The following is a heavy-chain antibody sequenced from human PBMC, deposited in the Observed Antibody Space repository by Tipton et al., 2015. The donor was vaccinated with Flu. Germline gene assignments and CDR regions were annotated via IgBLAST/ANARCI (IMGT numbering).Heavy chain of an antibody. V-gene: IGHV4-61*02. CDR3: ARQRSYYDTSGPRGGGFYLDY. CDR1: GASISSGSFY. D-gene: IGHD3-16*01. CDR2: LYTAGGT. J-gene: IGHJ4*02. Sequence: TLSLTCTVSGASISSGSFYWTWLRQPAGKGLEWIGRLYTAGGTTYNSSLKSRVTISLDTPKNQFSLSLNSVTAADTDVYFCARQRSYYDTSGPRGGGFYLDYWGQGALVTVSS.